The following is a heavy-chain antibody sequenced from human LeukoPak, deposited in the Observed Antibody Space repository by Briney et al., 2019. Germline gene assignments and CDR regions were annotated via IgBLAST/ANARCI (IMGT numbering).Heavy chain of an antibody. J-gene: IGHJ1*01. Sequence: PSETLSLTCTVSGGSISSYYWSWIRQPPGKGLEWIGYIYYSGSTNYNPSLKSRVTISVDTSKNQFSLKLSSVTAADTAVYYCARGFFDDYGGQHWGQGTLVTVSS. CDR2: IYYSGST. D-gene: IGHD4-23*01. CDR3: ARGFFDDYGGQH. V-gene: IGHV4-59*01. CDR1: GGSISSYY.